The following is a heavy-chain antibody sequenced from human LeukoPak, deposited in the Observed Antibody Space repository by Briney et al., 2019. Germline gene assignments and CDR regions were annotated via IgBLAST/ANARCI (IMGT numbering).Heavy chain of an antibody. CDR3: ASDSSGHNWFDP. CDR2: IYYSGRT. CDR1: GGSISSGDYY. V-gene: IGHV4-31*03. D-gene: IGHD6-19*01. Sequence: PSETLSLTCTVSGGSISSGDYYWSWIRQHPGKGLEWIGSIYYSGRTYYNPSLKSRVTISVDTSKNQFSLKLSSVTAADTAVYYCASDSSGHNWFDPWGQGTLVTVSS. J-gene: IGHJ5*02.